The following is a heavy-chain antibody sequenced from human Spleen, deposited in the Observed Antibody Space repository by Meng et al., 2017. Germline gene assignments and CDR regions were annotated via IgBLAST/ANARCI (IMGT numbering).Heavy chain of an antibody. CDR2: INHSGST. J-gene: IGHJ4*02. Sequence: AQLPQGGAGLLKPSETLSLTCAVYGGSFSGYYWSWIRQPPGKGLEWIGEINHSGSTNYNPSLKSRVTISVDTSKNQFSLKLSSVTAADTAVYYCARGGYSYGPDYWGQGTLVTVSS. CDR1: GGSFSGYY. V-gene: IGHV4-34*01. CDR3: ARGGYSYGPDY. D-gene: IGHD5-18*01.